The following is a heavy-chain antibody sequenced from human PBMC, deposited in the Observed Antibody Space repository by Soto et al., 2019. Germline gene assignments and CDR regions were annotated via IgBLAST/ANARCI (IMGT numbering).Heavy chain of an antibody. D-gene: IGHD1-26*01. Sequence: PSETLSLTCGVSGQSIRSGSYWGWIRQPPGKGLQWIGSVYHSGSTHYNPSLRSRVTISVDTSKNYFSLRLTSVTAADTAIYYCARNRTGALFDYWGQGAPVTVYS. CDR2: VYHSGST. V-gene: IGHV4-38-2*01. CDR3: ARNRTGALFDY. CDR1: GQSIRSGSY. J-gene: IGHJ4*02.